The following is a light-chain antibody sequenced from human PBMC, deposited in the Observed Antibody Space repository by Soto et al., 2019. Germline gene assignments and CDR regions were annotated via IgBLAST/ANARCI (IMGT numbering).Light chain of an antibody. CDR3: QQYYKWPLT. V-gene: IGKV3-15*01. CDR2: DAS. J-gene: IGKJ4*01. Sequence: EIVMTQSPATLSVSPGERATLSCWASQSVINNLAWYQQKPGQAPRLLIYDASTRATGIPARLSGSGSGTEFTLTIGSLESQDFAVYYCQQYYKWPLTFGGGTKVDIK. CDR1: QSVINN.